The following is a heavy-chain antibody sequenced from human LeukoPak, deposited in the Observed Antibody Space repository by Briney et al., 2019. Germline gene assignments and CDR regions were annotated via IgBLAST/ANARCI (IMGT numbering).Heavy chain of an antibody. CDR2: ISYDGSNK. CDR3: AKDTGYSYGIDY. D-gene: IGHD5-18*01. CDR1: GFTFSSYG. Sequence: GGSLRLSCAASGFTFSSYGMHWVRQAPGKGLEWVAVISYDGSNKYYADSVKGRFTISRDNSKNTLYLQMNSLRAEDTAVYYCAKDTGYSYGIDYWGQGTLVTVSS. V-gene: IGHV3-30*18. J-gene: IGHJ4*02.